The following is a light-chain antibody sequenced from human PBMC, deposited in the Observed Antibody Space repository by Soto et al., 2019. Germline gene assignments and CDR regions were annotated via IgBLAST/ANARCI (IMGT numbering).Light chain of an antibody. Sequence: SYELTQPPSVSVAPGQTASVSCGGDNIGSKGVHWYQRKPGQAPILVIYYDRDRPSGIPERFSGSNSGNTATLTISGVEAGDEADYYCQVWDTTSDHLYVFGPGTKVTVL. V-gene: IGLV3-21*04. CDR1: NIGSKG. CDR2: YDR. J-gene: IGLJ1*01. CDR3: QVWDTTSDHLYV.